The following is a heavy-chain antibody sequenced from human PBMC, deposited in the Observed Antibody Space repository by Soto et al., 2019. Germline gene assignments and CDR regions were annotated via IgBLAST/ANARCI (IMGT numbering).Heavy chain of an antibody. V-gene: IGHV3-23*01. CDR3: ARGGSLGYCSGGSCYSAPYFDY. D-gene: IGHD2-15*01. Sequence: EVQLLESGGGLVQPGGTLRLSCAASGFTFSSYAMSWVRQAPGKGLEWVSAISGSGGSTYYSDSVKGRFTISRDNSKHRLYLAMNSLRAEDTAVYYCARGGSLGYCSGGSCYSAPYFDYWGQETLVTASS. CDR2: ISGSGGST. J-gene: IGHJ4*02. CDR1: GFTFSSYA.